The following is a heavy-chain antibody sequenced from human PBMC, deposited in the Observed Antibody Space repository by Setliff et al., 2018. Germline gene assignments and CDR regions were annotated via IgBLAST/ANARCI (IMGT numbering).Heavy chain of an antibody. J-gene: IGHJ6*03. V-gene: IGHV2-70*11. CDR1: GFSHITSGLC. Sequence: SGPTLVNPTQTLTLTCSFSGFSHITSGLCVSWIRQPPGKALEWLARIDWDDDKYYRTSLKTRLTISKDTSKNQVVLTMTNMDPVDTATYYCARMWLSFGMDVWGKGTTVTVSS. D-gene: IGHD3-22*01. CDR2: IDWDDDK. CDR3: ARMWLSFGMDV.